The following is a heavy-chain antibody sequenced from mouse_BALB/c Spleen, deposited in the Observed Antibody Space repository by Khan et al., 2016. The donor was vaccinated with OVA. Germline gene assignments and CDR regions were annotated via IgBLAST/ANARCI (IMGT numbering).Heavy chain of an antibody. D-gene: IGHD2-4*01. CDR1: GFSLTGYG. J-gene: IGHJ4*01. CDR3: AREIYYDYAYYYAMDD. V-gene: IGHV2-6-7*01. CDR2: IWGDGST. Sequence: VMLVESGPGLVAPSQSLSITCTVSGFSLTGYGVNWVRQPPGKGLEWLGMIWGDGSTDYNSALKSRLSISTDNSKSQVFLKMNSLQTDDTARYYCAREIYYDYAYYYAMDDWGQGTSVTVSS.